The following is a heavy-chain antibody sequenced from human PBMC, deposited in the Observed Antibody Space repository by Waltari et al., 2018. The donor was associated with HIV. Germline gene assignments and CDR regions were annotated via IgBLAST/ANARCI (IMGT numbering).Heavy chain of an antibody. Sequence: QVQLQESGPGLVKPSETLSLTCTVSGGSISSYYWSWIRQPPGKGLEWIGYIYYSGSTNYNPSRKSRVTISVDTSKNQFSLKLSSVTAADTAVYYCASAGYYDILTGYVSYGMDVWGQGTTVTVSS. CDR1: GGSISSYY. CDR3: ASAGYYDILTGYVSYGMDV. CDR2: IYYSGST. J-gene: IGHJ6*02. D-gene: IGHD3-9*01. V-gene: IGHV4-59*01.